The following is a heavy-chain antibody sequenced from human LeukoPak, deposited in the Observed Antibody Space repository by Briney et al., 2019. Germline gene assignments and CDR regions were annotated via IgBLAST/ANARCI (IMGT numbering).Heavy chain of an antibody. V-gene: IGHV3-33*08. CDR1: GFTFSRHG. J-gene: IGHJ2*01. Sequence: PGGSLRLSCAASGFTFSRHGMHWVRQAPGKGLEWVAVIGDTGRAKHCADSVEGRFTASRDNFKNTLYLEMNSLRYDDTALYYCAREAAWGNWYFDHWGRGTLVTVSS. D-gene: IGHD3-16*01. CDR2: IGDTGRAK. CDR3: AREAAWGNWYFDH.